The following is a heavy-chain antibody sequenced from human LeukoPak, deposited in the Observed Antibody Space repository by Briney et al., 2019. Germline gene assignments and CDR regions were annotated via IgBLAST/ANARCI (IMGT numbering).Heavy chain of an antibody. Sequence: PSATLSLTCTVSGGSISGWSWSWIRQPPGKGLEWIGYIYDNGNTNYNPSLKSRVTMSVDTSKNQFSMKLSSVTAADTATYYCARETRLTGFFGGLGFNYWGQGTLVTVSS. J-gene: IGHJ4*02. D-gene: IGHD3-16*01. CDR2: IYDNGNT. V-gene: IGHV4-59*01. CDR1: GGSISGWS. CDR3: ARETRLTGFFGGLGFNY.